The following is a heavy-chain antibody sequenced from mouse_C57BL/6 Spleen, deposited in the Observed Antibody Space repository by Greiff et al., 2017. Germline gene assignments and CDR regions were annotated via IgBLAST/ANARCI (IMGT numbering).Heavy chain of an antibody. CDR2: IYPGSGNT. CDR1: GYTFTDYY. D-gene: IGHD4-1*01. J-gene: IGHJ4*01. V-gene: IGHV1-76*01. Sequence: QVQLQQSGAELVRPGASVKLSCKASGYTFTDYYINWVKQRPGQGLEWIARIYPGSGNTYYNETFKGKATLTAEKSSSTAYMQLSSLTSEDSAVYVCARSRNWDDAMDYWGQGTSVTVSS. CDR3: ARSRNWDDAMDY.